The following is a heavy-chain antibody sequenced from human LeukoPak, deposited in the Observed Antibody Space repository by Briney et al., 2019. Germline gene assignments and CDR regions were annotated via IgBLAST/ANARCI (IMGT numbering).Heavy chain of an antibody. Sequence: SETLSLTCTVSGYSISSGYYWGWIRQPPGKGLEWIGSIYHSGITYYNPSLKSRVTISVDTSKNQFSLKLSSVTAADTAVYYCSRTRRKVVAAPLSRSYYYYYMDVWGKGTTVTISS. CDR3: SRTRRKVVAAPLSRSYYYYYMDV. CDR2: IYHSGIT. D-gene: IGHD2-15*01. V-gene: IGHV4-38-2*02. CDR1: GYSISSGYY. J-gene: IGHJ6*03.